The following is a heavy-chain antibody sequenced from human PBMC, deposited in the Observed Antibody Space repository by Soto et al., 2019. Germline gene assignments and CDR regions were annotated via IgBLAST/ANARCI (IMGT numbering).Heavy chain of an antibody. J-gene: IGHJ3*02. V-gene: IGHV1-2*02. Sequence: ASVKVSCKASGYTFTGCYMHWVRQAPAQGLEWVGWINPNSGGTNYAQTFQGRVTTSGDTSISTAYMERSRLRSDDTAVYYCASERSIFGVVSLIWGQGTMVTVSS. CDR3: ASERSIFGVVSLI. D-gene: IGHD3-3*01. CDR2: INPNSGGT. CDR1: GYTFTGCY.